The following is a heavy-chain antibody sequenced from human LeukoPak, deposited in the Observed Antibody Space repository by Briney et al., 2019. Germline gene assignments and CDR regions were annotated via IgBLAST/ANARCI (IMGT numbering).Heavy chain of an antibody. CDR3: AKDMAVAGTHYYGMDV. CDR1: GFTFDDYA. CDR2: ISGDGGST. Sequence: GGSLRLSCAASGFTFDDYAMHWVRQAPGKGLEWVSLISGDGGSTYYADSVKGRFTISRDNSKNSLYLQMNRLRTEDTALYYCAKDMAVAGTHYYGMDVWGQGTTVTVSS. V-gene: IGHV3-43*02. J-gene: IGHJ6*02. D-gene: IGHD6-19*01.